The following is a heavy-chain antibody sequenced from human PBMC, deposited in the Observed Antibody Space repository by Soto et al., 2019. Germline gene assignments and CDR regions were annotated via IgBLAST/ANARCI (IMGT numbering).Heavy chain of an antibody. V-gene: IGHV3-33*01. Sequence: QVQLVESGGGVVQPGRSLRLSCTASGFTFSNYAMHWVRQAPGKGLEWVAVTWHDGSNKYYADSVRGRFSISRDNSENALYMQMNSLRAEDTGVYYCAREPQVPDMVTSVESWGPGTLVTVS. CDR2: TWHDGSNK. CDR1: GFTFSNYA. CDR3: AREPQVPDMVTSVES. D-gene: IGHD2-21*02. J-gene: IGHJ4*02.